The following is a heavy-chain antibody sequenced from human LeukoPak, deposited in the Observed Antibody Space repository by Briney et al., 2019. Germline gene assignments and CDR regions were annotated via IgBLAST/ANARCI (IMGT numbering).Heavy chain of an antibody. Sequence: KPSETLSLTCSVSGGSISSYYWSWIRQPAGKGLEWIGRIYTSGSTNYNPSLKSRVTISVDTSKNQLSLKLSSMTAADTAVYYCARQWLVSPLFDYWGQGTLVTVSS. CDR2: IYTSGST. V-gene: IGHV4-4*07. D-gene: IGHD6-19*01. CDR1: GGSISSYY. CDR3: ARQWLVSPLFDY. J-gene: IGHJ4*02.